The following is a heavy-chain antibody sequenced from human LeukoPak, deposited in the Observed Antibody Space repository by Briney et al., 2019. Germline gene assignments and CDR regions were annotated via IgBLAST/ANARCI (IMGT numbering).Heavy chain of an antibody. CDR3: ARDPPAVLIDTYG. D-gene: IGHD2-8*01. CDR2: VYSGGST. CDR1: GFIVTNNY. V-gene: IGHV3-66*01. Sequence: PGGSLRLSCTASGFIVTNNYINWVRQAPGKGLEWVSLVYSGGSTYYAASVKGRFTISRDNSKNMVYLQMNSLRAEDTAVYYCARDPPAVLIDTYGWGQGTLVTVSS. J-gene: IGHJ4*02.